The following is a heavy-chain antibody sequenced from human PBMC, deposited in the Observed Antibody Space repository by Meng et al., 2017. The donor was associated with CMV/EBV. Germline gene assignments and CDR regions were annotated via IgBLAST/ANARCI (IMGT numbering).Heavy chain of an antibody. CDR1: GYVFTSYD. J-gene: IGHJ5*02. Sequence: ASVKVSCKASGYVFTSYDINWVRQAPGQGLEWLGWISVYKGDTNYAQKVQGRVTLTADTSTSTAYMELRGLRSDDMAVYYCARSRVGAWTWFDPWGQGTLVTVSS. V-gene: IGHV1-18*03. CDR3: ARSRVGAWTWFDP. D-gene: IGHD1-26*01. CDR2: ISVYKGDT.